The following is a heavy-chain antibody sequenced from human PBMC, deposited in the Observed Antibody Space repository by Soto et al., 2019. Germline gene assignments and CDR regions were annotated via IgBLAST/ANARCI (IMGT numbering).Heavy chain of an antibody. CDR3: ARGRGYSSGQGGY. CDR1: GGSFSGYY. D-gene: IGHD6-19*01. J-gene: IGHJ4*02. V-gene: IGHV4-34*01. CDR2: INHSGST. Sequence: QVQLQQWGAGLLKPSETLSLTCAVYGGSFSGYYWSWIRQPPGKGLEWIGEINHSGSTNYNPSLRSRVTISVDTSKNPLSLKLSFVTAADTAVYYCARGRGYSSGQGGYWGQGTLVTVSS.